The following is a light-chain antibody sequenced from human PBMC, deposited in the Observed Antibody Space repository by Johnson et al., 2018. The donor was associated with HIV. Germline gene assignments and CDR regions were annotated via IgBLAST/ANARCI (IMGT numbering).Light chain of an antibody. Sequence: QSVLTQPPSVSAAPGQKVTISCSGSSSNIGNNYVSWYQQVPGAAPKLLIYDNGKRPSGIPDRFSGSKSGTSATLDITGLQTGDEADYYCGTWDSSLSAVPFGTGTKVTVL. CDR3: GTWDSSLSAVP. CDR2: DNG. CDR1: SSNIGNNY. V-gene: IGLV1-51*01. J-gene: IGLJ1*01.